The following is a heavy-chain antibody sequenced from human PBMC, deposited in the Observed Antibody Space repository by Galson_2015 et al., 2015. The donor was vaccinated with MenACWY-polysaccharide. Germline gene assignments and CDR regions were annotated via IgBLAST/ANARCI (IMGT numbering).Heavy chain of an antibody. V-gene: IGHV3-74*01. J-gene: IGHJ3*02. CDR1: EFTFSSYW. D-gene: IGHD3-22*01. Sequence: SLRLSCAASEFTFSSYWMHWVRHAPGKGLVWVSRINSDGRSTTHADSVKGRFTISRDNAKNTLFLQMNSLRAEDTAIYYCARSKFSSGYFVRAFDIWGQGTMVTVSS. CDR2: INSDGRST. CDR3: ARSKFSSGYFVRAFDI.